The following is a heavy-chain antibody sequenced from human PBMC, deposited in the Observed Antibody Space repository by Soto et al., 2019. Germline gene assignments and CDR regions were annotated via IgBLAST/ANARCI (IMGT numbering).Heavy chain of an antibody. CDR2: ISSNGGST. J-gene: IGHJ4*02. D-gene: IGHD2-2*01. CDR1: GFTFSSYA. Sequence: GGSLRLSCSASGFTFSSYAMHWVRQAPGKGLEYVSAISSNGGSTYYADSVKGRFTISRDNSKNTLYLQMSSLRAEDTAVYYCFCSSTSQTQNFDYWGQGTLVTVSS. V-gene: IGHV3-64D*08. CDR3: FCSSTSQTQNFDY.